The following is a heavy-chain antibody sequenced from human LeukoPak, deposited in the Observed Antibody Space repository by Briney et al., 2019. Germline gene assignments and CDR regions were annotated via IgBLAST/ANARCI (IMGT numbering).Heavy chain of an antibody. CDR3: VKGEQQLAHNYFDY. D-gene: IGHD6-13*01. CDR1: GFTFSSYA. CDR2: ISSNGGST. J-gene: IGHJ4*02. V-gene: IGHV3-64D*06. Sequence: QPGGSLRLSCSASGFTFSSYAMHWVRQAPGKGLEYVSAISSNGGSTYYADSVKGRFTISRDNSKNTLYLQMSSLRAEDTTVYYCVKGEQQLAHNYFDYWGQGTLVTVSS.